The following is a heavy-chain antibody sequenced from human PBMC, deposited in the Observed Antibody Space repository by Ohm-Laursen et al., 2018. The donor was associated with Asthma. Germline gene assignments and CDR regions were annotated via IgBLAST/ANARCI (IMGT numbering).Heavy chain of an antibody. CDR2: IYSSANT. D-gene: IGHD3-16*02. Sequence: SDTLSLTCTVSGGSISSGNLYWSWIRQPPGKGLEWVGSIYSSANTYYNPSLKSRVTISVDTSKNHFSLKLNSVTAADTAVYYCARERASGVGVIGYWGQGTLVTVSS. J-gene: IGHJ4*02. CDR3: ARERASGVGVIGY. V-gene: IGHV4-39*02. CDR1: GGSISSGNLY.